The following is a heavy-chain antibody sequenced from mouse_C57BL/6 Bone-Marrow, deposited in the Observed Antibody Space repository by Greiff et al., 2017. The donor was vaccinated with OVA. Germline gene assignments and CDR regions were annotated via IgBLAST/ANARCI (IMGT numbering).Heavy chain of an antibody. CDR1: GYTFTSYW. V-gene: IGHV1-72*01. J-gene: IGHJ1*03. CDR3: ARPLITTVGAQWYFDV. CDR2: IDPNSGGT. D-gene: IGHD1-1*01. Sequence: QVQLKQPGAELVKPGASVKLSCKASGYTFTSYWMHWVKQRPGRGLEWIGRIDPNSGGTKYNEKFKSKATLTVDKPSSTAYMQLSSLTSEDSAVYYCARPLITTVGAQWYFDVWGTGTTVTVSS.